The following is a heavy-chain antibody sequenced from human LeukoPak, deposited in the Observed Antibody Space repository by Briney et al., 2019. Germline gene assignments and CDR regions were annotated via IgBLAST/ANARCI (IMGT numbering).Heavy chain of an antibody. V-gene: IGHV1-18*01. CDR3: ARDDTYGSGSYYDFDY. D-gene: IGHD3-10*01. CDR2: ISAYNGNT. Sequence: ASVKVSCKASGYTFTSYGISWVRQAPGQGLEWMGWISAYNGNTNYAQKFQGRVTMTRDTSISTAYMELSRLRSDDTAVYYCARDDTYGSGSYYDFDYWGQGTLVTVSS. CDR1: GYTFTSYG. J-gene: IGHJ4*02.